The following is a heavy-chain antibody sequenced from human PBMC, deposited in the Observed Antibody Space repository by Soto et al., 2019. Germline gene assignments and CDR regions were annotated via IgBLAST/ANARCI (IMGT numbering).Heavy chain of an antibody. V-gene: IGHV1-8*02. CDR1: GYTFPNND. CDR3: ARMESFGSLNWFDP. D-gene: IGHD5-18*01. J-gene: IGHJ5*02. Sequence: VSVKVTFKASGYTFPNNDVSWVRQATGQGLEWMGWMNPGSGDTGYAQKFQGRVTMTRDISIATAYMELNSLTSEDTAIYYCARMESFGSLNWFDPWGQGTLVTVSS. CDR2: MNPGSGDT.